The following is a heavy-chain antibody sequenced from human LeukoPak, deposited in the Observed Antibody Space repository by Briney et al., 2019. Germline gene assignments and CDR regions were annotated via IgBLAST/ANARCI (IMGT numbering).Heavy chain of an antibody. CDR3: ARVRVTTAGY. J-gene: IGHJ4*02. CDR2: INHSGST. Sequence: SETLSLTCTVYGGSFSGYYWSWIRQPPGKGLEWIGEINHSGSTNYNPSLKSRVTISVDTSKNQFSLKLSSVTAADTAVYYCARVRVTTAGYWGQGTLVTVSS. V-gene: IGHV4-34*01. CDR1: GGSFSGYY. D-gene: IGHD4-17*01.